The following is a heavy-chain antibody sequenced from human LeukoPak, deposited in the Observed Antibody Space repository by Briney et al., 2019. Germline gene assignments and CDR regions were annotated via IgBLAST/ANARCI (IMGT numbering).Heavy chain of an antibody. CDR2: IYHSGST. D-gene: IGHD3-22*01. J-gene: IGHJ4*02. V-gene: IGHV4-38-2*02. CDR3: ARGNFPNYYDSSGYYY. CDR1: GYSISSGYY. Sequence: SETLSLTCTVSGYSISSGYYWGWIRQPPGKGLEWIGSIYHSGSTYYNPSLKSRVTISVDTSKNQFSLKLSSVTAADTAVYYCARGNFPNYYDSSGYYYWGQGTLVTVSS.